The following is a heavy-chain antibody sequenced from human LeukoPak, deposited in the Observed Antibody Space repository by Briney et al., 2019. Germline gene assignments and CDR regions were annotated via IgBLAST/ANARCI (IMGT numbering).Heavy chain of an antibody. V-gene: IGHV1-18*01. D-gene: IGHD3-16*01. J-gene: IGHJ3*02. CDR3: AKDRVGAPPGDWEYLGASNCFDI. CDR2: IGTYNGNT. Sequence: GASVKVSCKASGYTFNRYGVSWVRQAPGQGLEWMGWIGTYNGNTNLAQKFKGRVTMTTDTATSTAYMELKSLRLDDTAVYYCAKDRVGAPPGDWEYLGASNCFDIWGQGTMVSVSS. CDR1: GYTFNRYG.